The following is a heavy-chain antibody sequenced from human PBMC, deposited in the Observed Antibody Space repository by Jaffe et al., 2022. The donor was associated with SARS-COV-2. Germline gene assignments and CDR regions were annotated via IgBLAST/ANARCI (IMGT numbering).Heavy chain of an antibody. V-gene: IGHV3-48*02. CDR1: GFTFSSYS. J-gene: IGHJ6*02. CDR3: ARDLGGLPHSVSHEHYYYYYGMDV. D-gene: IGHD2-15*01. Sequence: EVQLVESGGGLVQPGGSLRLSCAASGFTFSSYSMNWVRQAPGKGLEWVSYISSSSSTIYYADSVKGRFTISRDNAKNSLYLQMNSLRDEDTAVYYCARDLGGLPHSVSHEHYYYYYGMDVWGQGTTVTVSS. CDR2: ISSSSSTI.